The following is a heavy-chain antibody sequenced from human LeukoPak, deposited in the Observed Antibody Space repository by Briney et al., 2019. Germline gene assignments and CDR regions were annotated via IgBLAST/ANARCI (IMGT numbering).Heavy chain of an antibody. D-gene: IGHD6-19*01. Sequence: SSETLSLTCTVSGGSISSYYWSWIRQPPGKGLEWIGYIYYSGSTNYNPSLKSRVTISVDTSKNQFSLKLSSVTAADTAVYYCARADSSGWCSLDYWGQGTLVTVSS. V-gene: IGHV4-59*01. CDR2: IYYSGST. CDR1: GGSISSYY. CDR3: ARADSSGWCSLDY. J-gene: IGHJ4*02.